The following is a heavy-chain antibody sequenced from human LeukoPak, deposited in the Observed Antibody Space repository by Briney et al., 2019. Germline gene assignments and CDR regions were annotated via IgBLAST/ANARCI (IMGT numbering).Heavy chain of an antibody. Sequence: PGGSLRLSCAASGFTFSSYWMHWVRQAPGKGLVWVSRINSDGSSTSYADSVKSRFTISRDNAKNTLYLQMNSLRAEDTAVYYCARAMAGTPSYYYYGMDVWGQGTTVTVSS. J-gene: IGHJ6*02. D-gene: IGHD6-19*01. CDR1: GFTFSSYW. CDR3: ARAMAGTPSYYYYGMDV. CDR2: INSDGSST. V-gene: IGHV3-74*01.